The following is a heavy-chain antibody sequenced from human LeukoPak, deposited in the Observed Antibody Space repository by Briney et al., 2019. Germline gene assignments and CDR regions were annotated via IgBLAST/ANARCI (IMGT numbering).Heavy chain of an antibody. CDR3: ARFGSGWYYFDY. D-gene: IGHD6-19*01. CDR2: IYHSGST. V-gene: IGHV4-30-2*01. CDR1: GGSISSGGYY. J-gene: IGHJ4*02. Sequence: SETLSLTCTVSGGSISSGGYYWSWIRQPPGKGLEWIGYIYHSGSTYYNPSLKSRVTISVDTSKNQFSLKLSSVTAAGTAVYYCARFGSGWYYFDYWGQGTLVTVSS.